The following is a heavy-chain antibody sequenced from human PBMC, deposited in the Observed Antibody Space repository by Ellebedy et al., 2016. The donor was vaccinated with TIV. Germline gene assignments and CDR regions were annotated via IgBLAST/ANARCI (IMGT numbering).Heavy chain of an antibody. CDR3: ATREGYSFGLLY. J-gene: IGHJ4*02. D-gene: IGHD5-18*01. V-gene: IGHV3-30*03. CDR1: GFTFGGFG. Sequence: GESLKISXAGSGFTFGGFGIHWVRQAPGKGLEWVAVVSYDGNKKFYSDSVKGRFTISRDNAKNSVNLQMDSLRAEDTATYYCATREGYSFGLLYWGQGTLVTVSS. CDR2: VSYDGNKK.